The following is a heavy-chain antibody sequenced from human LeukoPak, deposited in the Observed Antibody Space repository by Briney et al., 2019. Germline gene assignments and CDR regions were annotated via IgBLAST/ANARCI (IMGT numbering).Heavy chain of an antibody. Sequence: PSETLSLTCTVSGGSISSYYWSRIRQPAGKGLEWIGRIYTSGSTNYNPSLKSRVTMSVDTSKNQFSLKLSSVTAADTAVYYCARGEWGIAARGPRSYYMDVWGKGTTVTVSS. CDR2: IYTSGST. CDR3: ARGEWGIAARGPRSYYMDV. CDR1: GGSISSYY. J-gene: IGHJ6*03. D-gene: IGHD6-6*01. V-gene: IGHV4-4*07.